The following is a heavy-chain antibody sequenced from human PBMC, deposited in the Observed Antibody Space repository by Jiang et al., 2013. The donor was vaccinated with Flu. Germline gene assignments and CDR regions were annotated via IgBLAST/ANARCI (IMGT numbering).Heavy chain of an antibody. CDR3: ARLSPYYFDY. Sequence: CKGSGYSFTSYWIGWVRRCRKAWSDGIIYPGDSDTRYSPSFQGQVTISADKSISTAYLQWSSLKASDTAMYYCARLSPYYFDYWGQGTLVTVSS. V-gene: IGHV5-51*01. CDR1: GYSFTSYW. J-gene: IGHJ4*02. CDR2: IYPGDSDT.